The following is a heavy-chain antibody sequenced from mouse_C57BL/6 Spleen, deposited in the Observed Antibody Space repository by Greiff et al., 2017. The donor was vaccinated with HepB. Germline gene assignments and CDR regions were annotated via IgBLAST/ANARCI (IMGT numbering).Heavy chain of an antibody. J-gene: IGHJ2*01. D-gene: IGHD1-1*01. V-gene: IGHV1-82*01. Sequence: VKLMESGPELVKPGASVKISCKASGYAFSSSWMNWVKQRPGKGLEWIGRIYPGDGDTNYNGKFKGKATLTADKSSSTAYMQLSSLTSEDSAVYFCARSGVVAGGFDYWGQGTTLTVSS. CDR2: IYPGDGDT. CDR1: GYAFSSSW. CDR3: ARSGVVAGGFDY.